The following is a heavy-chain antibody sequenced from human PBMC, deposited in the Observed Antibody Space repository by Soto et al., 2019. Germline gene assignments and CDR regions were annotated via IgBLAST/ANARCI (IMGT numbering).Heavy chain of an antibody. CDR3: ARDSPYDFWSGYSNAFDI. CDR1: GESISSYY. V-gene: IGHV4-59*12. Sequence: SETLSLTCAVAGESISSYYCMWIRQPPGKGLESIGYLYYGRSANYNPSLKSRVTLSVDTSTNQFSLKLSSVTAADTAVYFCARDSPYDFWSGYSNAFDIWGQGTMVTVSS. J-gene: IGHJ3*02. CDR2: LYYGRSA. D-gene: IGHD3-3*01.